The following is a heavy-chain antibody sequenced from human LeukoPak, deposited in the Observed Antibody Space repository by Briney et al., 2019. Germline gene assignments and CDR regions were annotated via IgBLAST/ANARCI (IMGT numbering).Heavy chain of an antibody. V-gene: IGHV1-69*13. CDR2: IIPIFGTA. Sequence: ASVKVSCKASGGTFGSYAISWVRQAPGQGLEWMGGIIPIFGTANYAQKFQGRVTITADESTSTAYMELSSLRSEDTAVYYCARALTDSSGYYYFGNWFDPWGQGTLVTVSS. CDR3: ARALTDSSGYYYFGNWFDP. D-gene: IGHD3-22*01. CDR1: GGTFGSYA. J-gene: IGHJ5*02.